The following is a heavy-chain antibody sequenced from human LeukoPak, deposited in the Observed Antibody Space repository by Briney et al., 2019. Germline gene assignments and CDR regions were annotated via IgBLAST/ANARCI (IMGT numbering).Heavy chain of an antibody. J-gene: IGHJ5*02. CDR3: TRDRGSYNWFDP. Sequence: PGGSLRLSCAASRFPFSAYTMNWVRQAPGQGLEWVSSISSSSSYIYNADSVKGRFTISRDNAKNSLSLQMNSLKTEDTALYYCTRDRGSYNWFDPWGQGTLVTVSS. CDR2: ISSSSSYI. V-gene: IGHV3-21*04. D-gene: IGHD1-26*01. CDR1: RFPFSAYT.